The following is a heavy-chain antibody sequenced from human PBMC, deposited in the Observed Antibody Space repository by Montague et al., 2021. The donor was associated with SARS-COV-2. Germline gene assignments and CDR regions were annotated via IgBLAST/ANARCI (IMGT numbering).Heavy chain of an antibody. V-gene: IGHV4-34*01. CDR2: IYYSGST. Sequence: SETLSLTCAVYGSSFNDYFWTWIHQPPGKGLEWIGSIYYSGSTYYNPSLKSRVTISVDTSKNQFSLKLSSVTAADTAVYYCATITLGYCTNGVCQPPDYWGQGTLVTVSS. CDR3: ATITLGYCTNGVCQPPDY. CDR1: GSSFNDYF. D-gene: IGHD2-8*01. J-gene: IGHJ4*02.